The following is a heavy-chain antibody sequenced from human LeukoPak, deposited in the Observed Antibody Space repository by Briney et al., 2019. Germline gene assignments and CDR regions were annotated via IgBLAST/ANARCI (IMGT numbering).Heavy chain of an antibody. CDR2: ISSSSSYI. CDR3: ARDIVASDYYDSSGYSAFDY. D-gene: IGHD3-22*01. CDR1: GFTFSSYS. V-gene: IGHV3-21*01. J-gene: IGHJ4*02. Sequence: GGSLRLSCAASGFTFSSYSMNWVRQAPGKGLEGVSSISSSSSYIYYADSVKGRFTISRDNAKNSLYLQMNSLRAEDTAVYYCARDIVASDYYDSSGYSAFDYWGQGTLVTVSS.